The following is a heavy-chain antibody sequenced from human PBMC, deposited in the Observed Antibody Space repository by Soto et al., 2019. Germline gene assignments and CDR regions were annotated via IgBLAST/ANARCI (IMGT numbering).Heavy chain of an antibody. J-gene: IGHJ4*02. CDR1: GFTFSSYG. CDR2: ISYDGSNK. Sequence: PGGSLRLSCAASGFTFSSYGMHWVRQAPGKGLEWVAVISYDGSNKYYADSVKGRFTISRDNSKNTLYLQMNSLRAEDTAVYYCAKDRDGAGIAAAGTGHWGQGTLVTVSS. V-gene: IGHV3-30*18. D-gene: IGHD6-13*01. CDR3: AKDRDGAGIAAAGTGH.